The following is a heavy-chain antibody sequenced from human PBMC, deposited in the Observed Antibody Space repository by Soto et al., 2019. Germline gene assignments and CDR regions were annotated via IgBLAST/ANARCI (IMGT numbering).Heavy chain of an antibody. CDR2: MSYDGTNK. J-gene: IGHJ3*02. Sequence: GGSLRLSCAASGFTFSGYAMHWVRQAPGKGLEWVALMSYDGTNKYYADSVRGRFTISRDNSKNTLYLQMNSLRAEDTAVYYCARDLYYCDGSGNAFDIWGQGTMVTVSS. D-gene: IGHD3-22*01. CDR3: ARDLYYCDGSGNAFDI. V-gene: IGHV3-30-3*01. CDR1: GFTFSGYA.